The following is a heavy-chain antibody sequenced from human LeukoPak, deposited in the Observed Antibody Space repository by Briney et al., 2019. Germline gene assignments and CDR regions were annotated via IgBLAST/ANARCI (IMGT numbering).Heavy chain of an antibody. J-gene: IGHJ4*02. D-gene: IGHD2-2*01. CDR3: ASEEQRTVVXPAGVXY. V-gene: IGHV3-30*04. CDR2: ILYDGSNE. CDR1: GFTFSNYA. Sequence: GGSLRLSCAASGFTFSNYAMHWVRQAPGKGLEWAAVILYDGSNEYYAASVKGRFTISRDNSKHILYLQMNSLRAEDTAVYYCASEEQRTVVXPAGVXYWGPXTLVTV.